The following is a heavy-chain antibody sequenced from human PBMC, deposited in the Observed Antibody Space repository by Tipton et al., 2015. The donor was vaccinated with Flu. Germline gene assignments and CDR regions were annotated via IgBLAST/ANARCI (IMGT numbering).Heavy chain of an antibody. Sequence: SLRLSCAASGFTFSSYAMSWVRQAPGKGLEWVSAISGSGGSTYYADSVKGRFTISRDNAKNSLYLQMNSLRAEDTAVYYCARVLVYGDYVWYFDLWGRGTLVTVSS. J-gene: IGHJ2*01. CDR3: ARVLVYGDYVWYFDL. CDR1: GFTFSSYA. D-gene: IGHD4-17*01. CDR2: ISGSGGST. V-gene: IGHV3-23*01.